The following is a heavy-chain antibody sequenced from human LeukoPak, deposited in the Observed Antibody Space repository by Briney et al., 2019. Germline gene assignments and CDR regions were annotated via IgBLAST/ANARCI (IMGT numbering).Heavy chain of an antibody. J-gene: IGHJ4*02. CDR3: AARGYCSSTSCLLEY. CDR1: GFTFSSYW. CDR2: INSDGSST. V-gene: IGHV3-74*01. D-gene: IGHD2-2*01. Sequence: GGSLRLSCAASGFTFSSYWMHWVRQGPGKGLVWVSRINSDGSSTSHADSVKGRFTISRDNAKNTLYLQMNSLRAEDAAVYYCAARGYCSSTSCLLEYWGQGTLATVSS.